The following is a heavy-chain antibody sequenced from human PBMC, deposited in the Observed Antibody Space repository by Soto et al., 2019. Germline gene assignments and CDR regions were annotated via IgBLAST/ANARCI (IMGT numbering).Heavy chain of an antibody. V-gene: IGHV4-34*01. CDR2: INYSGST. CDR3: ASGGSDWYIKAAVDT. CDR1: GASFRGYY. J-gene: IGHJ3*02. Sequence: QVQLQQWGAGLLKPSETLSLTCVVYGASFRGYYWSWIRQSPGKGLEWIGQINYSGSTDYNPSLQGRVSMSAGQSKNHVSLMLHSVPAAGTAVYYCASGGSDWYIKAAVDTWGGGTIFPVSS. D-gene: IGHD6-19*01.